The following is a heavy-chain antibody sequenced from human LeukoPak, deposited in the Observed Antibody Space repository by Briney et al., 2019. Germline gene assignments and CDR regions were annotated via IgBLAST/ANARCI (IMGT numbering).Heavy chain of an antibody. Sequence: GGSLRLSCAASGFTFSTYWMHWVRQAPGKGLVWVSRLISDGSSASYADSVKGRFTISRDNTKNILYLQMNSLRAEDTAVYYCVRDSRYCPDVWGQGTTVTVSS. J-gene: IGHJ6*02. CDR3: VRDSRYCPDV. V-gene: IGHV3-74*01. CDR2: LISDGSSA. D-gene: IGHD2-8*02. CDR1: GFTFSTYW.